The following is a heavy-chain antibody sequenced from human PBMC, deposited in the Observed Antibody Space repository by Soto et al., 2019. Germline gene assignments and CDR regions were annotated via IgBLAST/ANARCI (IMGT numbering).Heavy chain of an antibody. D-gene: IGHD6-19*01. CDR1: GFTFSSYG. Sequence: QVQLVESRGGVVQPGRSLRLSCAASGFTFSSYGMHWVRQAPGKGLEWVAVIWYDGSNKYYADSVKGRFTISRDNSKNTLYLQMNSLRAEDTAVYYCARGGAVAGINWFDPWGQGTLVTVSS. J-gene: IGHJ5*02. V-gene: IGHV3-33*01. CDR3: ARGGAVAGINWFDP. CDR2: IWYDGSNK.